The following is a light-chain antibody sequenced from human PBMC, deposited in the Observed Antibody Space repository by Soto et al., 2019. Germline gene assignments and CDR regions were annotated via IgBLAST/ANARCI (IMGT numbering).Light chain of an antibody. V-gene: IGKV1-5*01. CDR2: DAS. Sequence: DIQMTQSPSTLSASVGDRVTITCRASQSIRSLLAWYQQKPGKAPKVLIYDASSLGSGVPSRFSGSGSGTEFTLTISSLHLEDFATYYCQQYNTDSPWTFGQGTKVEIK. J-gene: IGKJ1*01. CDR3: QQYNTDSPWT. CDR1: QSIRSL.